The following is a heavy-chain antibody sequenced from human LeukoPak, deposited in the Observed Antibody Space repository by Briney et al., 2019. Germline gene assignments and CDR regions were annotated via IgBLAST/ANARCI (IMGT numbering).Heavy chain of an antibody. Sequence: SETLSLTCTVSGGSISSSSYYWGWIRQPPGKGLEWIGSIYYSGSTYYNPSLKSRVTISVDTSKNQFSLRLSSVTAADTAVYYCASSSYDFVWGSYRPTSFDDWGQGTLVTVSS. CDR3: ASSSYDFVWGSYRPTSFDD. CDR1: GGSISSSSYY. J-gene: IGHJ4*02. D-gene: IGHD3-16*02. CDR2: IYYSGST. V-gene: IGHV4-39*07.